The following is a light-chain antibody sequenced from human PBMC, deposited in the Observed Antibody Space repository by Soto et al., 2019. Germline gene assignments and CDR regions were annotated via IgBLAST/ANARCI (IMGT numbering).Light chain of an antibody. CDR2: DVS. V-gene: IGLV2-14*01. Sequence: QSALTQPASVSGSPGQSITISCTGTSSDVGGYNYVSWYQQHPGKAPKLMIYDVSNRPSGVSNRFSGSKSGNTASLTISGLQAEDEADYYCSSYTSSSTLFYVFGTGNKLTVL. CDR1: SSDVGGYNY. J-gene: IGLJ1*01. CDR3: SSYTSSSTLFYV.